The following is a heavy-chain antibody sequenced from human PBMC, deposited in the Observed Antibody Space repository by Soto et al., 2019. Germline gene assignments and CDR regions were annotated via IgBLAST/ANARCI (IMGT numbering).Heavy chain of an antibody. J-gene: IGHJ2*01. CDR1: GFTFSSYA. CDR2: ISGNGGST. V-gene: IGHV3-64*01. Sequence: EVQLVESGGGLVQPGGSLRLSCAASGFTFSSYAMLWVRQAPGKGLEYVSAISGNGGSTYYANSVKGRFTISRDNSKNTLYLQMGSLRAEDMAVYYCARRTPGWYFDLWGRGTLVTVSS. CDR3: ARRTPGWYFDL.